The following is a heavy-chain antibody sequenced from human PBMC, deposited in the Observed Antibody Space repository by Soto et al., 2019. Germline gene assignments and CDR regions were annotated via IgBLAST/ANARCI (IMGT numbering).Heavy chain of an antibody. V-gene: IGHV1-2*04. CDR3: ASGKQKHLDGALDY. Sequence: QVQLVQSGTEVKKPGASVKVSCKASGYTFTDYYMHWVRQAPGQGLEWMGWINPNSGGTNYAQKFQGWVTMTRDTSISTAYMGPSRLTSDDTAVFYCASGKQKHLDGALDYWGQGTLVIVSS. J-gene: IGHJ4*02. D-gene: IGHD3-10*01. CDR1: GYTFTDYY. CDR2: INPNSGGT.